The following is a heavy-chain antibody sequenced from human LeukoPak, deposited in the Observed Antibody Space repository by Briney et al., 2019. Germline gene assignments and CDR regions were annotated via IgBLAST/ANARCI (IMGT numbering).Heavy chain of an antibody. CDR2: INPNSGGT. D-gene: IGHD2-2*01. V-gene: IGHV1-2*02. CDR1: GYTFTGYY. CDR3: ARDIVPAATDAFDI. Sequence: GASVKVSCKASGYTFTGYYMHWVRQAPGQGLEWMGWINPNSGGTNYAQKFQGRVTMTRDTSISTAYMELSRLRSDDTAVYYCARDIVPAATDAFDIWAKGQWSPSL. J-gene: IGHJ3*02.